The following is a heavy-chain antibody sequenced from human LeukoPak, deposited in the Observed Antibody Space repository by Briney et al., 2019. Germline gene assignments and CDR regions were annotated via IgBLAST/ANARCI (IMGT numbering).Heavy chain of an antibody. CDR1: GFTFSSYW. J-gene: IGHJ4*02. CDR3: ARDCGSSGCDY. D-gene: IGHD6-19*01. V-gene: IGHV3-74*01. CDR2: INSDGSDT. Sequence: PGGSLRLSCAASGFTFSSYWMHWVRQAPGKGLVWVSRINSDGSDTTNADSVKGRFTISRDNAKDTVYLQMNSLRVEDTAVYYCARDCGSSGCDYWGQGTLVTVSS.